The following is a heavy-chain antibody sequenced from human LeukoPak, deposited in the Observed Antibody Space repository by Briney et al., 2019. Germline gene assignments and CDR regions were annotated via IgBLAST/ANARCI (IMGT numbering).Heavy chain of an antibody. CDR3: ARGERWLQPGGYYFDY. J-gene: IGHJ4*02. Sequence: IPSETLSLTCAVYGGSFRGYYWSWLRQPPGKGLEWIGEINHSGSTNYNPSLKSRVTISVDTSKNQFSLKLSSVTAADTAVYYCARGERWLQPGGYYFDYWGQGTLVTVSS. CDR2: INHSGST. CDR1: GGSFRGYY. V-gene: IGHV4-34*01. D-gene: IGHD5-24*01.